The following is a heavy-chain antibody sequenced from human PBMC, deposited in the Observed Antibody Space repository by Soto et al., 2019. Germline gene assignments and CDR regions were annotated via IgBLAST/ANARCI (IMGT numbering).Heavy chain of an antibody. Sequence: EVQLLESGGGLVQPGGSLRLSCAASGFTFSSYAMSWVRQAPGKGLEWVSAISGSGGSTYYADSVKGRFTISRDNSKNTLYLQMNSLRAEDTAVYYCAKLTLWEVVVAATPDAFDIWGQGTMVTVSS. CDR2: ISGSGGST. CDR3: AKLTLWEVVVAATPDAFDI. CDR1: GFTFSSYA. J-gene: IGHJ3*02. V-gene: IGHV3-23*01. D-gene: IGHD2-15*01.